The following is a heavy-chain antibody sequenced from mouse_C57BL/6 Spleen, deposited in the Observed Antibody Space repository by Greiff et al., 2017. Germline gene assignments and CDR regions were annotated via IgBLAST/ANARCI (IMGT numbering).Heavy chain of an antibody. CDR3: ARIWGDAMDY. Sequence: QVQLQQPGAELVMPGASVKLSCKASGYTFTSYWMHWVKQRPGQGLEWIGEIVPSDGYTNYNQRFKGKSTLTVDKSSSTAYMQLSSLTSEDSAVYYGARIWGDAMDYGGKGTSVTVSS. D-gene: IGHD4-1*01. CDR1: GYTFTSYW. CDR2: IVPSDGYT. V-gene: IGHV1-69*01. J-gene: IGHJ4*01.